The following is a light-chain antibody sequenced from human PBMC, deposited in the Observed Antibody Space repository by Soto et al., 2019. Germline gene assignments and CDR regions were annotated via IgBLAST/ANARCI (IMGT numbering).Light chain of an antibody. CDR1: SSDVGGYNY. CDR3: FSYACSNLYF. J-gene: IGLJ1*01. V-gene: IGLV2-8*01. CDR2: EVS. Sequence: QSALTQPPSASGSPGQSVTISCTGTSSDVGGYNYVSWYQQHPGKAPKLMIYEVSKRPSGVPDRFSGSKSGNTASLTVSGLQAEDEADYYCFSYACSNLYFFGTGTKLTVL.